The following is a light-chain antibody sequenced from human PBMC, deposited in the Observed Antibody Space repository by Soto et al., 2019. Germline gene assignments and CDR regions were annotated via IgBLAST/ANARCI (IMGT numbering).Light chain of an antibody. J-gene: IGLJ1*01. CDR1: SNDVGGYNY. V-gene: IGLV2-14*03. CDR3: SSYTSSSTLEV. CDR2: DVS. Sequence: QSVLTQPASVSGSPGQSITISCTGTSNDVGGYNYVSWYQQHPGKAPQLMIYDVSNRPSGVSNRFSGSKSGNTASLTISGLQAEDEAVYYCSSYTSSSTLEVFGTGTKLPS.